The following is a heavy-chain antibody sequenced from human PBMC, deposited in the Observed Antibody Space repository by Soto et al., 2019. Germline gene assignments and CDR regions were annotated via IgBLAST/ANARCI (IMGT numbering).Heavy chain of an antibody. CDR2: IKQDGSEK. V-gene: IGHV3-7*03. Sequence: AVRPLRVSCTASKFTFSSYWRSWVHKNPFKLLECLANIKQDGSEKYYVDSVKGRFTISRDNAKNSLYLQMNSLRAEDTAVYYCARIIVVVTARKVGVFDSWGQGTLVTVSS. D-gene: IGHD2-21*02. CDR1: KFTFSSYW. J-gene: IGHJ5*01. CDR3: ARIIVVVTARKVGVFDS.